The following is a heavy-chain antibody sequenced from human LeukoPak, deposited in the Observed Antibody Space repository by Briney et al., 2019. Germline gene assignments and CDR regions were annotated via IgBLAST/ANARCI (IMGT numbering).Heavy chain of an antibody. D-gene: IGHD2-2*01. Sequence: PSETLSLTCTVSGGSISSYYWSWIRQPPGKGLEWIGYIYYSGSTNHNPPLKSRVTISVDTSKNQFSLKLSSVTAADTAVYYCAHTHYCSSTSCRPFDAFDIWGQGTMVTVSS. V-gene: IGHV4-59*01. CDR2: IYYSGST. J-gene: IGHJ3*02. CDR1: GGSISSYY. CDR3: AHTHYCSSTSCRPFDAFDI.